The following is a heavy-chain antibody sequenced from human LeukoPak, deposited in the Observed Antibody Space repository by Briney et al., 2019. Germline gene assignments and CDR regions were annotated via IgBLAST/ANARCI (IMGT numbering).Heavy chain of an antibody. V-gene: IGHV4-34*01. D-gene: IGHD6-13*01. CDR2: INHSGST. CDR3: ARAYSSSWYGGARTYYYYGMDV. Sequence: SETLSLTCAVYGGSFSGYYWSWIRQPPGKGLEWIGEINHSGSTNYNPSLKSRVTISVDTSKNQFSLKLSSVTAADTAVYYCARAYSSSWYGGARTYYYYGMDVWGQGTTVTVSS. CDR1: GGSFSGYY. J-gene: IGHJ6*02.